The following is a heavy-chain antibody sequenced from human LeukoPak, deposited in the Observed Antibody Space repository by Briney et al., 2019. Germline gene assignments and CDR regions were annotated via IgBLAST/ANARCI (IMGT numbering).Heavy chain of an antibody. CDR3: ARWQQLDGNWFDP. CDR2: IIPIFGTA. CDR1: GGTFSSYA. D-gene: IGHD6-13*01. J-gene: IGHJ5*02. Sequence: SVKVSCKASGGTFSSYAISWVRQAPGQGLEWMGGIIPIFGTANYAQKFQGRVTITTDESTSTAYMELSSLGSEDTAVYYCARWQQLDGNWFDPWGQGTLVTVSS. V-gene: IGHV1-69*05.